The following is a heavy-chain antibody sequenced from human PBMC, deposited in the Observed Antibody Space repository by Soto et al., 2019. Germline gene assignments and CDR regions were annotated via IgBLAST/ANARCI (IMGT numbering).Heavy chain of an antibody. CDR2: IKHDGSVQ. CDR1: GFTFSGYW. Sequence: GGSLRLSCEASGFTFSGYWMSWVRQAPGKGLEWVADIKHDGSVQYYVDSVKGRLTISRDNAKKLLYLQMNGLRAEDTALYYCARAPYSNAWYRFDLWGQGTLVTVSS. J-gene: IGHJ4*02. V-gene: IGHV3-7*03. CDR3: ARAPYSNAWYRFDL. D-gene: IGHD4-4*01.